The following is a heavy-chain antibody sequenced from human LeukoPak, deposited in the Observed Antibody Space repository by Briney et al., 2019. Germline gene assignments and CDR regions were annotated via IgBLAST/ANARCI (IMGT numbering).Heavy chain of an antibody. V-gene: IGHV3-23*01. J-gene: IGHJ4*02. Sequence: GGTLRFSCAASGFTRSTNAMSRDPQAPRKGLKWISTMSGGGGSTYYADSVKVRITISTYNTTNTLYLQMKRLRAEDTAVYYCAKALWGEWLPFDCWGQGTLVTVSS. D-gene: IGHD6-19*01. CDR3: AKALWGEWLPFDC. CDR1: GFTRSTNA. CDR2: MSGGGGST.